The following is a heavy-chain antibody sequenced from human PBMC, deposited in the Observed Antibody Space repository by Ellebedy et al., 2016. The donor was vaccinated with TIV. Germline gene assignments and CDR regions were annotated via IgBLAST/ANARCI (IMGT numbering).Heavy chain of an antibody. D-gene: IGHD2-2*01. J-gene: IGHJ5*02. Sequence: GGSLRLXXAASGFTFTTYAVGWVRQAPGKGLDWVSAISADGVTTFYADSVTGRFTISRDNSKNTLFLQMNSLRAEDTAIYYCAKIGPRDCTSTSCWFDPWGQGTLVTASS. CDR1: GFTFTTYA. CDR2: ISADGVTT. V-gene: IGHV3-23*01. CDR3: AKIGPRDCTSTSCWFDP.